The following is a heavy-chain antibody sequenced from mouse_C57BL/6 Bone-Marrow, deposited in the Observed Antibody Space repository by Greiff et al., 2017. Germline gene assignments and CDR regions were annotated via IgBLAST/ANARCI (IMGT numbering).Heavy chain of an antibody. CDR3: ARRDYYDGSSYYWYFDV. Sequence: QVHVKQSGPELVKPGASVKISCKASGYAFSSSWMNWVKQRPGQGLEWIGRIYPGDGDTNYNGKFKGKATLTADNSSSTAYMQLSSLTSEDSAVXFWARRDYYDGSSYYWYFDVGGTGTTVTVSS. CDR2: IYPGDGDT. J-gene: IGHJ1*03. V-gene: IGHV1-82*01. CDR1: GYAFSSSW. D-gene: IGHD1-1*01.